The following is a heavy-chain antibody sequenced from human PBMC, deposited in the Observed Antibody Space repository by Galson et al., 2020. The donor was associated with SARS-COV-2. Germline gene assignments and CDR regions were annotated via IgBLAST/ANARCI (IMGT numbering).Heavy chain of an antibody. V-gene: IGHV3-23*01. J-gene: IGHJ4*02. Sequence: GESLKISCAASGFTFSSYAMSWVRQAPGKGLEWVSAISGSGGSTYYADSVKGRFTISRDNSKNTLYLQMNSLRAEDTAVYYCAKVKFVGIYYSSGYLDYWGQGTLVTVSS. D-gene: IGHD3-22*01. CDR2: ISGSGGST. CDR1: GFTFSSYA. CDR3: AKVKFVGIYYSSGYLDY.